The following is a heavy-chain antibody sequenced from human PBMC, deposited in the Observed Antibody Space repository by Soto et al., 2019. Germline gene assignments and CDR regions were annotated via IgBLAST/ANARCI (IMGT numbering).Heavy chain of an antibody. CDR2: INPNSGGT. V-gene: IGHV1-2*04. CDR3: ARAGAAAGAEYFDY. Sequence: ASVKVSCKVSGYTFTGYYMHWVRQAPGQGLEWMGWINPNSGGTNYAQKFQGWVTMTRDTSISTAYMELSRLRSDDTAVYYCARAGAAAGAEYFDYWGQGTLVTVSS. CDR1: GYTFTGYY. J-gene: IGHJ4*02. D-gene: IGHD6-13*01.